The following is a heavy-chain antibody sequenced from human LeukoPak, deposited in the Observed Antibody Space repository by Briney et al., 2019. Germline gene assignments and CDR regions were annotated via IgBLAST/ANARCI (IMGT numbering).Heavy chain of an antibody. Sequence: GGSLRLSCAASGFTFSSYGMHWVRQAPGKGLEWVAVIWYDGSNKYYADSVKGRFTISRDNSKNTLYLQMNSLKTEDTAVYYCTTVYSYGPTGFDYWGQGTLVAVSS. V-gene: IGHV3-33*01. CDR2: IWYDGSNK. CDR3: TTVYSYGPTGFDY. CDR1: GFTFSSYG. D-gene: IGHD3-16*01. J-gene: IGHJ4*02.